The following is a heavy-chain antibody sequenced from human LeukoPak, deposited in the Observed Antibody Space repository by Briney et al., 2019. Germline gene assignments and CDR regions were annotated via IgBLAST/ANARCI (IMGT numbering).Heavy chain of an antibody. Sequence: PGGSLRLSCVASGFTFSDCYMSWIRQAPGKGLEWVSHISWSGGSIGYADSVKGRFTISRDNAKNSLYLLMNSLRPEDTGFYYCAVASVSATTYWGQGTLVTVSS. CDR1: GFTFSDCY. D-gene: IGHD4-11*01. V-gene: IGHV3-9*01. J-gene: IGHJ4*02. CDR2: ISWSGGSI. CDR3: AVASVSATTY.